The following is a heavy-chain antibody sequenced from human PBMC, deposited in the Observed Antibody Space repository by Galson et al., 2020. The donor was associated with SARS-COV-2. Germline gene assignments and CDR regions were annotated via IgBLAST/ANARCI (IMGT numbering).Heavy chain of an antibody. CDR2: IDWDDDK. Sequence: SGPTLVKPTQTLTLTCTFSGFSLSTSGMCVSWIRQPPGKALEWLALIDWDDDKYYSTSLKTRLTISKDTSKNQVVLTMTNMDPVDTATYYCARMPGSSSHLWDYYYYGMDVWGQGTTVTVSS. CDR1: GFSLSTSGMC. J-gene: IGHJ6*02. CDR3: ARMPGSSSHLWDYYYYGMDV. D-gene: IGHD6-13*01. V-gene: IGHV2-70*01.